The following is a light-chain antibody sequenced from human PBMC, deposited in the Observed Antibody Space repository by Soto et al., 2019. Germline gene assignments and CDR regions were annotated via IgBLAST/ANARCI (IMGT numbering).Light chain of an antibody. CDR3: SSYTSSITRV. V-gene: IGLV2-14*01. CDR2: DVS. CDR1: SRNVGGYNY. Sequence: HPPSFPGPPGRPMPIPGTETSRNVGGYNYVSWYQLHPDKAPKLIIYDVSNRPSGVSNRFSGSKSGNTASLTISGLQPEDEADYYCSSYTSSITRVFGTGTKVTVL. J-gene: IGLJ1*01.